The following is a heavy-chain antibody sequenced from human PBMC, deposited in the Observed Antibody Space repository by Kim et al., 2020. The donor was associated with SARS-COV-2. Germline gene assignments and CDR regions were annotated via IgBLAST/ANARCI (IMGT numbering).Heavy chain of an antibody. J-gene: IGHJ4*02. D-gene: IGHD3-10*01. CDR3: ARDRFRAHPSPLTY. CDR1: GFTFSSYG. V-gene: IGHV3-33*05. CDR2: ISYDGSNK. Sequence: GGSLRLSCAASGFTFSSYGMHWVRQAPGKGLEWVAVISYDGSNKYYADSVKGRFTISRDNSKNTLYLQMNSLRAEDTAVYYCARDRFRAHPSPLTYWGQG.